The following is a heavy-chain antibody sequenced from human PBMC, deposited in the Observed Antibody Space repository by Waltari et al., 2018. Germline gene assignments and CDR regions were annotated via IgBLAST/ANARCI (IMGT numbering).Heavy chain of an antibody. D-gene: IGHD5-12*01. Sequence: QVQLQESGPGLVKPSETLSLTCTVSGGSISSHYWSWIRQPPGKGLEWIGYIYYSGSTNYNPSLKSRVTISVDTSKNQFSLKLSSVTAADTAVYYCARALSRDGYNIGYWGQGTLVTVSS. V-gene: IGHV4-59*11. CDR3: ARALSRDGYNIGY. CDR2: IYYSGST. J-gene: IGHJ4*02. CDR1: GGSISSHY.